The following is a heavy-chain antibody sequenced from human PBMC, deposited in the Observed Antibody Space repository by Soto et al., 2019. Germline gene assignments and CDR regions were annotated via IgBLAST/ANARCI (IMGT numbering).Heavy chain of an antibody. J-gene: IGHJ4*02. V-gene: IGHV1-18*01. D-gene: IGHD3-10*01. CDR3: AWEHYGSGSYQFDY. CDR1: GYTFTSYG. CDR2: ISAYNGNT. Sequence: GASVKVSCTASGYTFTSYGISWVRQAPGQGLEWMGWISAYNGNTNYAQKLQGRVTMTTDTSTSTAYMELRSLRSDDTAVYYCAWEHYGSGSYQFDYWGQGTLVTVSS.